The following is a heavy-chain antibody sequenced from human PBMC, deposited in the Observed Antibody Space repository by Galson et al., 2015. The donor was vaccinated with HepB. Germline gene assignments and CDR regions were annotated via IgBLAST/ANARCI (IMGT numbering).Heavy chain of an antibody. V-gene: IGHV3-23*01. Sequence: SLRLSCAASGFTFSSYAMSWVRQAPGKGLEWVSAISGSGGSTYYADSVKGRFTISRDNSKNTLYLQMNSLRAEDTAVYYCAKGVAVAGTLSAFDYWGQGTLVTVSS. D-gene: IGHD6-19*01. CDR1: GFTFSSYA. CDR3: AKGVAVAGTLSAFDY. CDR2: ISGSGGST. J-gene: IGHJ4*02.